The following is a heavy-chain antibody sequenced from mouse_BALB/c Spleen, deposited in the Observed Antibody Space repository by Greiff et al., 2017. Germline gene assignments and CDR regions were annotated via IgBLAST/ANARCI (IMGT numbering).Heavy chain of an antibody. J-gene: IGHJ4*01. V-gene: IGHV1S56*01. Sequence: QVQLKQSGPELVKPGASVKMSCKASGYTFTSYYIHWVKQRPGQGLEWIGWIYPGDGSTKYNEKFKGKTTLTADKSSSTAYMLLSSLTSEDSAIYFCARGGGYGYAMDYWGQGTSVTVSS. CDR2: IYPGDGST. CDR3: ARGGGYGYAMDY. D-gene: IGHD2-2*01. CDR1: GYTFTSYY.